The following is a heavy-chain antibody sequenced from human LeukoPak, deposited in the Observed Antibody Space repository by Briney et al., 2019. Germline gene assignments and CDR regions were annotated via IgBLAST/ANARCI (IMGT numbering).Heavy chain of an antibody. CDR1: GYTFTGYY. J-gene: IGHJ4*02. D-gene: IGHD1-26*01. CDR3: ARGPTGYSGSGPAWVYFDY. V-gene: IGHV1-3*01. Sequence: ASVKVSCKASGYTFTGYYMHWVRQAPGQGLEWMGWINAGNGNTKYSQKFQGRVTITRDTSASTAYMELSSLRSEDTAVYYCARGPTGYSGSGPAWVYFDYWGQGTLVTVSS. CDR2: INAGNGNT.